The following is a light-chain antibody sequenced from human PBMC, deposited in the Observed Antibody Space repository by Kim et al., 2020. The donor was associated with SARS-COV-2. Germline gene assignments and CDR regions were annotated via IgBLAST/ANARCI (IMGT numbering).Light chain of an antibody. CDR2: DAS. J-gene: IGKJ3*01. Sequence: EIVLTQSPVTLSLSPGERATLSCRASQSVGSYLAWYQQKPGQAPRLLLYDASNRATGIPARFSGSGSGTDFTLTISSLEPEDFAIYYCQQRSNWPLVTFGPGTKVDIK. CDR1: QSVGSY. CDR3: QQRSNWPLVT. V-gene: IGKV3-11*01.